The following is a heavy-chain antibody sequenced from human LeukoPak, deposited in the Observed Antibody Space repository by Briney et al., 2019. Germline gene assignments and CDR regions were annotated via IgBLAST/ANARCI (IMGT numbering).Heavy chain of an antibody. V-gene: IGHV1-2*04. J-gene: IGHJ6*02. Sequence: ASVKVSCKASGYTFTSYAMNWVRQAPGQGLEWMGWINPNSGGTNYAQKFQGWVTMTRDTSISTAYMELSRLRSDDTAVYYCALLQGYSYGYSEGSYYYGMDVWGQGTTVTVSS. CDR1: GYTFTSYA. CDR3: ALLQGYSYGYSEGSYYYGMDV. CDR2: INPNSGGT. D-gene: IGHD5-18*01.